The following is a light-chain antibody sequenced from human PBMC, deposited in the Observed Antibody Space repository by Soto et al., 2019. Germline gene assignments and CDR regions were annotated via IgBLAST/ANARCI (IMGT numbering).Light chain of an antibody. J-gene: IGLJ1*01. CDR1: DSNIGSYT. V-gene: IGLV1-44*01. Sequence: QSVLTQPPSASGTPGQRVTISCSGSDSNIGSYTVHWYQQLPGTAPKPLIHTTYQRPSGVPDRFSGSKSGTSGSLAISGLQSEDEADYYCESWDESLNGFVFGTGTKVTVL. CDR3: ESWDESLNGFV. CDR2: TTY.